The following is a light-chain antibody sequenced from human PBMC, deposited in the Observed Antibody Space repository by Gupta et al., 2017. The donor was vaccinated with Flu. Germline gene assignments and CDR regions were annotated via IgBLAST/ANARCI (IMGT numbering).Light chain of an antibody. CDR2: SNN. J-gene: IGLJ2*01. V-gene: IGLV1-44*01. CDR1: SSNIGSNT. CDR3: AAWDDSLNGVV. Sequence: VLSHPPSAFGTPGPRVTISCSGSSSNIGSNTVNWYQQLPGTAPKLLIYSNNQRPSGVPDRFSGSKTGTSASLAISGLQSEDEADYYCAAWDDSLNGVVFGGGTKLTVL.